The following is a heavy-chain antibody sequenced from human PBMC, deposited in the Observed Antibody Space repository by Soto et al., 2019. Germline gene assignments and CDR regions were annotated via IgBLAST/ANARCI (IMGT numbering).Heavy chain of an antibody. D-gene: IGHD3-10*01. Sequence: AAVKVSCKASSYTFTTFGISGVRQAPGQGLEWMGWVSAYNGKTNYAQNLQGRVTMTTDTSTSTAYMELRSLRSDDTAVYYCARDQSLIRANYYYYGMDVWGQGTTVTVSS. CDR2: VSAYNGKT. CDR3: ARDQSLIRANYYYYGMDV. V-gene: IGHV1-18*01. CDR1: SYTFTTFG. J-gene: IGHJ6*02.